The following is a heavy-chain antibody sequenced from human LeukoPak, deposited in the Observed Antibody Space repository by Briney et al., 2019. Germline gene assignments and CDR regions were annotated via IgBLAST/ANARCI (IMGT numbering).Heavy chain of an antibody. Sequence: GGSLRLSCAASGFTFRTYSMNWVRQAPGKGLEWVSSTSSSGSYTYYADSLKGRFTISRDNAKNSLYLQMTTLRADDTAVYYCARVVGDLPSALDSWGQGTLVTASS. CDR3: ARVVGDLPSALDS. CDR1: GFTFRTYS. D-gene: IGHD3-10*01. CDR2: TSSSGSYT. V-gene: IGHV3-21*01. J-gene: IGHJ4*02.